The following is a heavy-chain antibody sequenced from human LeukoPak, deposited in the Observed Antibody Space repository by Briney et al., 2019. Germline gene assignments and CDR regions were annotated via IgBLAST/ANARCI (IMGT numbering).Heavy chain of an antibody. V-gene: IGHV3-48*01. D-gene: IGHD6-19*01. J-gene: IGHJ4*02. CDR2: ISASVISRTI. CDR3: ARVEADSSGWWISNFDY. Sequence: PGGSLRLSCAASGFIFSSYSMNWVRQAPGKGLEWVSYISASVISRTIYYADSVKGRFTISRDNAKKSLYLQMNSLRAEDTAVYYCARVEADSSGWWISNFDYWGQGILVIVSS. CDR1: GFIFSSYS.